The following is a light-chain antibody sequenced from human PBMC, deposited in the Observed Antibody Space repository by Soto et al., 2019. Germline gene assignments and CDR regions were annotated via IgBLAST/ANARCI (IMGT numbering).Light chain of an antibody. V-gene: IGLV2-8*01. CDR2: EVS. CDR3: SSYAGNNTWV. Sequence: QSALTQPPSASGSLGHSVTISCTGTSSDVGGYNYVSWYLQHPGKAPKVMIYEVSKRPSGVPDRFSGSKSGNTASLTVSGLQAEDEADYYCSSYAGNNTWVFGGGTKLTVL. CDR1: SSDVGGYNY. J-gene: IGLJ3*02.